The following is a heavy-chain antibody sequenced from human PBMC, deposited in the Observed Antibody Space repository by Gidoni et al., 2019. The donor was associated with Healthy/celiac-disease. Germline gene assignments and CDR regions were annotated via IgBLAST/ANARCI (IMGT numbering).Heavy chain of an antibody. CDR2: ISWNSGSI. D-gene: IGHD3-22*01. Sequence: EVQLVVSGGGLVQPGRSLRRSSAAPAFTFDDYAMHWVRHAPGKGLEWVSCISWNSGSIDYADSVKGRFTISRDNAKNSLYLQMNSLRAEYTALYYCAKGSTMIVVVTYFDYWGQGTLVAVSS. CDR1: AFTFDDYA. J-gene: IGHJ4*02. CDR3: AKGSTMIVVVTYFDY. V-gene: IGHV3-9*01.